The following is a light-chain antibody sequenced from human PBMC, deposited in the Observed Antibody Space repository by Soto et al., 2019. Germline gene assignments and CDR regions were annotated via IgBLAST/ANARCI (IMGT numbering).Light chain of an antibody. J-gene: IGKJ1*01. CDR2: DAS. CDR1: RGCCYS. V-gene: IGKV1-5*01. CDR3: QQYDSYPWT. Sequence: DSQMTQSPSTLSASVGDRVTITCPASRGCCYSFAWYQQKEGKAPKLLIYDASTLERGVPSRFSGRGSGTEFTLTISSLQPDDFGAYYCQQYDSYPWTFGQGTKVDIK.